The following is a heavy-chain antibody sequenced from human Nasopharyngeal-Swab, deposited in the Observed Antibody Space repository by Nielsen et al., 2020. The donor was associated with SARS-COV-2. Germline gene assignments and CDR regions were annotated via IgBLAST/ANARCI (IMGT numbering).Heavy chain of an antibody. CDR1: GGSISSGGYY. J-gene: IGHJ4*02. V-gene: IGHV4-31*03. D-gene: IGHD3-10*01. CDR3: ARGLLRYYDSGSSPTPPDY. CDR2: IYYSGST. Sequence: SDTLSLTFTVSGGSISSGGYYWSWIRQHPGKGLEWIGYIYYSGSTYYNPSLKSRVTISVDTSKNQFSLKLSSVTAADTAVYYCARGLLRYYDSGSSPTPPDYWCQGTLVTVSS.